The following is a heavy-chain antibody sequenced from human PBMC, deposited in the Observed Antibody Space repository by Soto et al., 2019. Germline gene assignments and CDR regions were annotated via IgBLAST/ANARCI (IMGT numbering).Heavy chain of an antibody. J-gene: IGHJ4*02. Sequence: QVQLVQSGDEVKKPGASVKVSCKASGYTFTSYGISWVRQAPGQGLEWMGWISAYNGNTNYAQKLQGRVTMTTDTSTSTANMALRSLRSGERAVDSGARESGSSCHDYGGQGTLGTVSS. CDR2: ISAYNGNT. CDR3: ARESGSSCHDY. V-gene: IGHV1-18*01. CDR1: GYTFTSYG. D-gene: IGHD6-13*01.